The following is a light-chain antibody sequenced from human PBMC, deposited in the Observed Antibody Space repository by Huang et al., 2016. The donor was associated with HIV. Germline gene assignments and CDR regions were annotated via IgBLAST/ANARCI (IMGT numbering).Light chain of an antibody. V-gene: IGKV3-20*01. Sequence: EIVLTQSPGTLSLSPGERATLSCRASQRLSSSYLAWYQQKPGQAPRLLIYDASSRATGIPDRFRGSGSGTDFTLTISRLEPEDFAVYYCQHYGVRYTFGQGTNLEIK. J-gene: IGKJ2*01. CDR3: QHYGVRYT. CDR1: QRLSSSY. CDR2: DAS.